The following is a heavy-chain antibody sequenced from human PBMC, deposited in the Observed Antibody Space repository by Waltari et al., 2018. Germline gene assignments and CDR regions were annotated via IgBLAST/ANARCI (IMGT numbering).Heavy chain of an antibody. V-gene: IGHV3-74*01. J-gene: IGHJ4*02. CDR3: GRARVQGVKYFDY. D-gene: IGHD3-10*01. CDR2: IDNDGEST. Sequence: DVQLVESGGGLVQPGGSLRLSCAASGFTFSTYWMHSVRHGPGTGLKLVSRIDNDGESTSYEGSVRGRFTITRDNAKNPLYLQMDSVRDEDTAGYYCGRARVQGVKYFDYWGRGTLVTVSS. CDR1: GFTFSTYW.